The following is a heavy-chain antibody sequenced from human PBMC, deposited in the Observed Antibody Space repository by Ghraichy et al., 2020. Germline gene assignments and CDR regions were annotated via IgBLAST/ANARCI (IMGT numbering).Heavy chain of an antibody. CDR1: SLTTTGVG. CDR3: AHRLAASGYHTFDI. V-gene: IGHV2-5*02. D-gene: IGHD3-3*01. Sequence: SLTTTGVGVGWIRQPPGRALEWLALMYWDDDTRYSPSLRNRLTLTKDTSKNKLVLSLTNMEPLYTATYYCAHRLAASGYHTFDIWGQGTLVTVSS. J-gene: IGHJ3*02. CDR2: MYWDDDT.